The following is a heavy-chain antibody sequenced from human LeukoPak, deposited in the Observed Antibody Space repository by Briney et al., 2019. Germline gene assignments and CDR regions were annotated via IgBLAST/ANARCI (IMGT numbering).Heavy chain of an antibody. CDR1: GFTFSSYE. V-gene: IGHV3-48*03. D-gene: IGHD1-26*01. J-gene: IGHJ4*02. CDR3: ARVLGGSYYHFVDY. CDR2: ISSSGSTI. Sequence: LGGSLRLSCAASGFTFSSYEMNWVRQAPGKGLEWVSYISSSGSTIYYADSVKGRFTISRDNAKNSLYLQMNSLRAEDTAVYYCARVLGGSYYHFVDYWGQGTLVTVSS.